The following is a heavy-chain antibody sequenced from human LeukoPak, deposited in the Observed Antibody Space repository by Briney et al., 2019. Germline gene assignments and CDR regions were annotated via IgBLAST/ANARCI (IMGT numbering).Heavy chain of an antibody. CDR1: GGTFSSYA. Sequence: SVKVSCKASGGTFSSYAISWVRQAPGQGLEWMGGIIPIFGTANYAQKFQGRVTITADKSTSTAYMELGSLRSEDTAVYYCARAYGSGSYYPPGYWGQGNLVTVSS. D-gene: IGHD3-10*01. CDR2: IIPIFGTA. V-gene: IGHV1-69*06. CDR3: ARAYGSGSYYPPGY. J-gene: IGHJ4*02.